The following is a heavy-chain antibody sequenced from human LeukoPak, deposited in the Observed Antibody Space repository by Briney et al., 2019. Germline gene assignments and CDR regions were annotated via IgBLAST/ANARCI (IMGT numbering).Heavy chain of an antibody. CDR1: GFTFSSYE. CDR2: ISSSGSTI. J-gene: IGHJ4*02. D-gene: IGHD2-2*01. CDR3: ARTYQLLSPLSDYLDY. Sequence: GGSLRLSCAASGFTFSSYEMNWVRQAPGKGLEWVSYISSSGSTIYYADSVKGRFTISRDNAKNSLYLQMNSLRAEDTAVYYCARTYQLLSPLSDYLDYWGQGTLVTVSS. V-gene: IGHV3-48*03.